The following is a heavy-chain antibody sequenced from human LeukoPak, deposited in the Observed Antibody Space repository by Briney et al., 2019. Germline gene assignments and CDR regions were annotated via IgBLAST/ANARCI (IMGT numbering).Heavy chain of an antibody. Sequence: ASVKVSCKVSGYTLTELSMHWVRQAPGKGLEWMGGFDPEDGETIYAQKFQGRVTMTEDTPTDTAYMELSSLRSEDTAVYYCATGNSSSHYYMDVWGKGTTVTVSS. V-gene: IGHV1-24*01. CDR2: FDPEDGET. J-gene: IGHJ6*03. CDR3: ATGNSSSHYYMDV. D-gene: IGHD6-13*01. CDR1: GYTLTELS.